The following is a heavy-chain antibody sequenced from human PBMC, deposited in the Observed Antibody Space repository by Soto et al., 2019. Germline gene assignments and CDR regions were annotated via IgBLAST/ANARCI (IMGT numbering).Heavy chain of an antibody. Sequence: SVKVSCKASGRTFSSYAISWVRQAPGQGLEWMGGIIPIFGTANYAQKFQGRVTITADESTSTAYMELSSLRSEDTAVYYCAKDFRPPDDIVVVVAATHYYYYGMDVWGQGTTVTVSS. V-gene: IGHV1-69*13. CDR2: IIPIFGTA. D-gene: IGHD2-15*01. CDR3: AKDFRPPDDIVVVVAATHYYYYGMDV. CDR1: GRTFSSYA. J-gene: IGHJ6*02.